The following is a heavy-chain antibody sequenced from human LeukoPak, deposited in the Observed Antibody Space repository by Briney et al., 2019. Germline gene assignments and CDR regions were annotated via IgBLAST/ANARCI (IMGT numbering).Heavy chain of an antibody. CDR3: TKDRQGPNQYHMDV. CDR1: GFTFSSLW. CDR2: INQDGGTT. V-gene: IGHV3-7*01. Sequence: GGSLRLSCAASGFTFSSLWMSWVRQAAGRVPEWVANINQDGGTTYYVASVKGRFTISRDNAKNSLSLQMSSLRAEDTAVYYCTKDRQGPNQYHMDVWGKGTTVTVSS. J-gene: IGHJ6*03.